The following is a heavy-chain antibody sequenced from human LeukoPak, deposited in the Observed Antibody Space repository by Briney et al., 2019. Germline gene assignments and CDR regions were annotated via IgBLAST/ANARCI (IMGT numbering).Heavy chain of an antibody. CDR2: IRYDASNK. CDR1: GFTFSSYG. D-gene: IGHD5-18*01. Sequence: GGSLRLSCAASGFTFSSYGMHWVRQAPGKGLEWVAFIRYDASNKYYADSVKGRFTISRDNSKNTLYLQMNSLRAEDTAVYYCAKDPKHTAMATYYFDYWGQGTLVTVSS. CDR3: AKDPKHTAMATYYFDY. V-gene: IGHV3-30*02. J-gene: IGHJ4*02.